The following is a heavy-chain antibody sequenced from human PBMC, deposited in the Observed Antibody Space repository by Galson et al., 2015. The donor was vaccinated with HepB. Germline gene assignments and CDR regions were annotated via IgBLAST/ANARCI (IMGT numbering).Heavy chain of an antibody. J-gene: IGHJ4*02. CDR1: GFSLNTRGMC. D-gene: IGHD4-17*01. CDR3: ARTQTSVTTSYYFDN. CDR2: IDWEDDK. V-gene: IGHV2-70*01. Sequence: PALVKPTQTITLTCTFSGFSLNTRGMCASWIRQPPGKALEWLALIDWEDDKYYSTSLKTRLTISKDTSKNQVVLTVANMDPVDTATYYCARTQTSVTTSYYFDNWGQGTLVTVSS.